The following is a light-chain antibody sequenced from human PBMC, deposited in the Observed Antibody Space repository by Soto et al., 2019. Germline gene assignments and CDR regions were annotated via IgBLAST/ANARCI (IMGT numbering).Light chain of an antibody. Sequence: PLTQSPSILSASVGDGDPGGCRASQGINSYLAWYQQKPGKAPKILIYAASTLQSGVPSRFSGSGSGTEFTLTISSLQPEDFATYYCQQLNSYPLTFGGGTKVDIK. CDR3: QQLNSYPLT. CDR1: QGINSY. CDR2: AAS. V-gene: IGKV1-9*01. J-gene: IGKJ4*01.